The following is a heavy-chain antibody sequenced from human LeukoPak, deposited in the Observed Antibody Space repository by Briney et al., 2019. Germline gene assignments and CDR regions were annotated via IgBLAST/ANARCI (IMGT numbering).Heavy chain of an antibody. D-gene: IGHD3-10*01. V-gene: IGHV4-39*01. CDR1: GGSISSSSYY. CDR3: ARHLQYYGSGTMDV. CDR2: IYYSGST. Sequence: PSETLSLTCTVSGGSISSSSYYWGWIRQPPGKGLEWIGSIYYSGSTYYNPSLKSRVTISVDTAKNQFSLKLSSVTAADTAVYYCARHLQYYGSGTMDVWGQGTTVTVSS. J-gene: IGHJ6*02.